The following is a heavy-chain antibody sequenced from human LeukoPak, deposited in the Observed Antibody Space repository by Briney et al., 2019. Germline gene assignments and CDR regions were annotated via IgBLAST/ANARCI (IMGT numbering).Heavy chain of an antibody. CDR2: ISYDGSNK. J-gene: IGHJ4*02. CDR1: GFTFSSYA. CDR3: ARETDDSSGYY. V-gene: IGHV3-30*14. D-gene: IGHD3-22*01. Sequence: PGGSLRLSCAASGFTFSSYAMHWVRQAPGKGLEWVAVISYDGSNKYYADSVKGRFTISRDNSKNTLYLQMNSLRAEDTAVYYCARETDDSSGYYWGQGTLVTVSS.